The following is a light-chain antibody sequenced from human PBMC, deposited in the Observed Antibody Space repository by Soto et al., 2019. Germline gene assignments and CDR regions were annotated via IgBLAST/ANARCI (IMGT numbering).Light chain of an antibody. J-gene: IGKJ5*01. Sequence: DIQMTQKPSSLSVSVGDRVTITCQASHDITNYLNWYQQKPGKAPKLLIYDVSKLETGVPSRFSGSGSGTDFTFTICSLQPEDITTYFCQVSAFLPISFAEGGLLEIK. V-gene: IGKV1-33*01. CDR1: HDITNY. CDR2: DVS. CDR3: QVSAFLPIS.